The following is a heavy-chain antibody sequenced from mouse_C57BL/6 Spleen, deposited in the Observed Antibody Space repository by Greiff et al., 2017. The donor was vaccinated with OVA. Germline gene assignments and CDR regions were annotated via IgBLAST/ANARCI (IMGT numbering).Heavy chain of an antibody. V-gene: IGHV1-18*01. CDR3: ARYGNYPYYFDY. Sequence: EVQLQQSGPELVKPGASVKIPCKASGYTFTDYNMDWVKQSHGKSLEWIGDINPNNGGTIYTQKFKGKATLTVDKSSSTAYMELRSLTSEDTAVYYCARYGNYPYYFDYWGQGTTLTVSS. CDR2: INPNNGGT. J-gene: IGHJ2*01. D-gene: IGHD2-1*01. CDR1: GYTFTDYN.